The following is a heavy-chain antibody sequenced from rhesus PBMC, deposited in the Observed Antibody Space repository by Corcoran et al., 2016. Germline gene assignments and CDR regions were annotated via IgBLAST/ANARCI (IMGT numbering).Heavy chain of an antibody. Sequence: EVQLVQSGAEVKRPGESLKISCKTSGHSFTSYWISWVRQMPGKGLEWMGAIDPSDSDTRYSPSFQGQVTISADKSISTAYLQWSSLKASDTATYYCARDLDYWGQGVLVTVSS. CDR2: IDPSDSDT. CDR3: ARDLDY. V-gene: IGHV5-2*01. CDR1: GHSFTSYW. J-gene: IGHJ4*01.